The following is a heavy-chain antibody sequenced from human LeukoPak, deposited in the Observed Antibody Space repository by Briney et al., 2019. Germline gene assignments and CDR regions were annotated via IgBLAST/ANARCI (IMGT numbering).Heavy chain of an antibody. CDR2: IYYSGST. V-gene: IGHV4-59*01. J-gene: IGHJ4*02. D-gene: IGHD3-10*01. Sequence: SETLSLTCTVSGGSISGYYWSWIRQPPGKGLEWIGYIYYSGSTNYNPSLKSRVTISVDTSKNQFSLKLSSVTAADTAVYYCARSAGLLWFGEAHFDYWGQGTLVTVSS. CDR3: ARSAGLLWFGEAHFDY. CDR1: GGSISGYY.